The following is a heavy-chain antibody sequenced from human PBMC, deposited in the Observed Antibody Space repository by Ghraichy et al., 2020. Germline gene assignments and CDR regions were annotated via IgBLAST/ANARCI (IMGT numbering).Heavy chain of an antibody. CDR3: AKIPAPYYYDSSGYYMEGAY. V-gene: IGHV3-30*18. CDR1: GFTFSSYG. J-gene: IGHJ4*02. CDR2: ISYDGSNK. D-gene: IGHD3-22*01. Sequence: GALRLSCAASGFTFSSYGMHWVRQAPGKGLEWVAVISYDGSNKYYADSVKGRFTISRDNSKNTLYLQMNSLRAEDTAVYYCAKIPAPYYYDSSGYYMEGAYWGQGTLVTVSS.